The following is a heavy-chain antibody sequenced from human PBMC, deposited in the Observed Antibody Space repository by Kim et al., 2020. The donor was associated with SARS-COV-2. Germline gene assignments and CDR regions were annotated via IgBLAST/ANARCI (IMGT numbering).Heavy chain of an antibody. Sequence: LSLTCAASGFIFSDYGMHWVRQAPDKGLEWVAVIWYDGSNKYYVDSVKGRFTITRDNSKNTVYLQMNSLRAEDSGVYYCARDDTVTGLVFDYWGLGTRVTVSS. CDR1: GFIFSDYG. D-gene: IGHD4-17*01. V-gene: IGHV3-33*01. J-gene: IGHJ4*02. CDR3: ARDDTVTGLVFDY. CDR2: IWYDGSNK.